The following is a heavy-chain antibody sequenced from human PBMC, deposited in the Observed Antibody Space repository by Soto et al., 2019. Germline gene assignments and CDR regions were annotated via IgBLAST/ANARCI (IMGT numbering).Heavy chain of an antibody. CDR2: ISSSSSYI. V-gene: IGHV3-21*01. CDR3: AKGVVVATTYSQH. J-gene: IGHJ1*01. D-gene: IGHD2-15*01. Sequence: GGSLRLSCAASGFTFSSYSMNWVRQAPGKGLEWVSSISSSSSYIYYADSVKGRFTISRDNSNNTLYLQMDSLRAEDTAVYYCAKGVVVATTYSQHWGQGTLVTVSS. CDR1: GFTFSSYS.